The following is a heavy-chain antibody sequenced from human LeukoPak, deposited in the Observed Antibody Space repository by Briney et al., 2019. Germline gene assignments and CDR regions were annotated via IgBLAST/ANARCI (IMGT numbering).Heavy chain of an antibody. CDR1: GGSISSSTYY. CDR3: ASGQNCCSGGTCYFFDY. J-gene: IGHJ4*02. V-gene: IGHV4-39*01. CDR2: IYYNGNT. Sequence: PSETLSLTCTVSGGSISSSTYYWGWVRQPPGKGLEWIGSIYYNGNTYYSPSLQSRVTISVDTSKNQFSLKLTAVTAADTAVYYCASGQNCCSGGTCYFFDYWGQGTLVTVSS. D-gene: IGHD2-15*01.